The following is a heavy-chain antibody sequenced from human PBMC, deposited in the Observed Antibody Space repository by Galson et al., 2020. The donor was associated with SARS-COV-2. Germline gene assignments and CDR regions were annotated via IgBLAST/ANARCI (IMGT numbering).Heavy chain of an antibody. V-gene: IGHV4-61*02. J-gene: IGHJ6*02. CDR2: IYTSGST. Sequence: SETLSLTCTVSGGSISSGSYYWSWIRQPAGKGLEWIGRIYTSGSTNYNPSLKSRVTISVDTSKNQFSLKLSSVTAADTAVYYCARDTVVVAANRGGYYYYGMDVWGQGTTVTVSS. CDR1: GGSISSGSYY. CDR3: ARDTVVVAANRGGYYYYGMDV. D-gene: IGHD2-15*01.